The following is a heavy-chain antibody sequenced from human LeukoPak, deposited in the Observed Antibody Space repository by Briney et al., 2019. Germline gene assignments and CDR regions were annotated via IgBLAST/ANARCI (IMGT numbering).Heavy chain of an antibody. J-gene: IGHJ4*02. Sequence: GGSLRLSCAASGFTFSSYAMHWVRQAPGKGLEYVPAISSNGGSTYYANSVKGRFTISRDNSKNTLYLQMGSLRAEDMAVYYCARGPRVLGYCSSTSCYANYWGQGTLVTVSS. V-gene: IGHV3-64*01. CDR3: ARGPRVLGYCSSTSCYANY. CDR1: GFTFSSYA. D-gene: IGHD2-2*01. CDR2: ISSNGGST.